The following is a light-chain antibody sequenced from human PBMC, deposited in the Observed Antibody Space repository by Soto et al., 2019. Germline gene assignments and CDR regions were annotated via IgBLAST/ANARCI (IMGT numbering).Light chain of an antibody. CDR1: QSLLHSNGYNY. CDR2: LGS. CDR3: MQALQTPRT. V-gene: IGKV2-28*01. Sequence: DIVMTQSPLSLPVTPGEPASISCRSSQSLLHSNGYNYLDWYLQKPGQSPQVLIYLGSNRASGVPDRFSSSGSGTDFTLNISRVEAEDVGVYYCMQALQTPRTFGQGTKLEIK. J-gene: IGKJ2*01.